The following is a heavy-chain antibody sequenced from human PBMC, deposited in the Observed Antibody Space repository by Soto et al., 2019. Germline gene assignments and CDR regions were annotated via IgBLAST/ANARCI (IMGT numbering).Heavy chain of an antibody. V-gene: IGHV3-30*18. CDR1: GFTFSSYG. D-gene: IGHD3-3*01. Sequence: GGSLRLSCAASGFTFSSYGMHWVRQAPGKGLEWVAVISYDGSNKYYADSVKGRFTISRDNSKNTLYLQMNSLRAEDTAVYYCAKDRTSITIFGVVGYYYYMDVWGKGTTVTVSS. J-gene: IGHJ6*03. CDR2: ISYDGSNK. CDR3: AKDRTSITIFGVVGYYYYMDV.